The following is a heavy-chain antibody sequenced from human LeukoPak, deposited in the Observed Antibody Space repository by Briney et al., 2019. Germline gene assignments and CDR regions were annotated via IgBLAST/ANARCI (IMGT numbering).Heavy chain of an antibody. D-gene: IGHD5-24*01. Sequence: SETLSLTCTVSGGSFSSSSYYWGWIRQPPGKGLEWIGSMYYSGSTYYNASLRSRVTVSVDTSKNQFSLKLSSVTAADTAVYYCARHFDRDGYKSNAFDIWGQGTMVTVSS. CDR3: ARHFDRDGYKSNAFDI. J-gene: IGHJ3*02. V-gene: IGHV4-39*01. CDR1: GGSFSSSSYY. CDR2: MYYSGST.